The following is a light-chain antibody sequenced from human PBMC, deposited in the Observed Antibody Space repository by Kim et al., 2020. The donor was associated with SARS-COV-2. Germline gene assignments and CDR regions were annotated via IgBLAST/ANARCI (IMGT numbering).Light chain of an antibody. V-gene: IGLV2-11*01. Sequence: QSALTQPRSVSGSPGQSVTISCTGTSRDVGGYNFVSWYQHHPGKAPKLIIYNVSKRPSGVPDRFSGSKSGDTASLTVSGLQSDDEADYYCCTHAGSYTFWLFGGGTMLTVL. CDR3: CTHAGSYTFWL. CDR1: SRDVGGYNF. J-gene: IGLJ2*01. CDR2: NVS.